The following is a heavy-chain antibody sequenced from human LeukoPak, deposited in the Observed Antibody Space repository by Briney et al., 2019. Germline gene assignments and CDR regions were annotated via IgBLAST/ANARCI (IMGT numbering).Heavy chain of an antibody. Sequence: GGSLRLSCAASGLTFSSYAMIWVRQAPGKGLEWVGRIKSKNVGGTTDYAAPVKGRFTISRDDSKNTVYLQMNSLKIEDTAVYYCTSHAAFDPWGQGTLVTVSS. CDR1: GLTFSSYA. V-gene: IGHV3-15*01. CDR3: TSHAAFDP. J-gene: IGHJ5*02. CDR2: IKSKNVGGTT.